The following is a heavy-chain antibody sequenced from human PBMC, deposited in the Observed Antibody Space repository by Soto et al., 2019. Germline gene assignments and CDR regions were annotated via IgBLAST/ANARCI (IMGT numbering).Heavy chain of an antibody. CDR2: ISSSSSTI. V-gene: IGHV3-48*02. J-gene: IGHJ4*02. Sequence: GGSLRLSCAASGFTFSSYSMNWVRQAPGKGLEWVSYISSSSSTIYYADSVKGRFTISRDNAKNSLYLQMNSLRDEDTAVYYCARLMAGNLVGIFDYWGQGTLVTVSS. CDR1: GFTFSSYS. CDR3: ARLMAGNLVGIFDY. D-gene: IGHD6-19*01.